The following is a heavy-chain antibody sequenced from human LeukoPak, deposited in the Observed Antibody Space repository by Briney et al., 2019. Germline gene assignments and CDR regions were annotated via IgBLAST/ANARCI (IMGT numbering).Heavy chain of an antibody. CDR3: ARGCYSRNGIRDLWSGYYAACWFDP. CDR2: INPNSGGT. V-gene: IGHV1-2*02. Sequence: ASVKVSCKASGYTFTGYYMHWVRQAPGQGLEWMGWINPNSGGTNYAQKFQGRVTMTRDTSISTAYMELSRLRSDDTAVYYCARGCYSRNGIRDLWSGYYAACWFDPWGQGTLVTVSS. CDR1: GYTFTGYY. D-gene: IGHD3-3*01. J-gene: IGHJ5*02.